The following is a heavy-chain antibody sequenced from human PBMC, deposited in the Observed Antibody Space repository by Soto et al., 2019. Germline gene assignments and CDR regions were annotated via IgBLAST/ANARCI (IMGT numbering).Heavy chain of an antibody. CDR2: ISGGDGST. J-gene: IGHJ4*02. V-gene: IGHV3-23*01. CDR3: AKDIGILRFLPDY. D-gene: IGHD3-3*01. Sequence: PGGSLRLSCAASGFTFSNYAMNWVRQAPGKGLEWVSAISGGDGSTYYADSVKGRFTISRDNSKNTLYLQMNSLRAEDTAVYYCAKDIGILRFLPDYWGQGTLVTVSS. CDR1: GFTFSNYA.